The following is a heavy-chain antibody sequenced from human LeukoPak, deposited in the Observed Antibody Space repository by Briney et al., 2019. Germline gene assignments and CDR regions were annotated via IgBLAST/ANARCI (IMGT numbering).Heavy chain of an antibody. CDR1: GYTFTSYG. Sequence: ASVKVSCKASGYTFTSYGISWVRQAPGQGLEWMGWISAYNGNTNYAQKLQGRVTMTTDTSTSTAYMELRSLRSDDTAVYYCARASILFGEYYFDYWGQGTRVTVSS. CDR3: ARASILFGEYYFDY. CDR2: ISAYNGNT. D-gene: IGHD3-10*01. J-gene: IGHJ4*02. V-gene: IGHV1-18*01.